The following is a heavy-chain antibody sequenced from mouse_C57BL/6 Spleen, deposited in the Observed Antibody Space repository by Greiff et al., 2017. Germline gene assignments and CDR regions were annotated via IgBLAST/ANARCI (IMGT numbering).Heavy chain of an antibody. V-gene: IGHV5-16*01. CDR3: ARDRSNLCDAMDD. D-gene: IGHD2-5*01. CDR1: GFTFSDYY. J-gene: IGHJ4*01. Sequence: EVKLVESEGGLVQPGSSMKLSCTASGFTFSDYYMAWVSQVPETGLEWVANINYDGSSTYYLDHLKSRFIISSDNAKNILYLQMSSLKSVNTATYYSARDRSNLCDAMDDWGQGTSVTVSA. CDR2: INYDGSST.